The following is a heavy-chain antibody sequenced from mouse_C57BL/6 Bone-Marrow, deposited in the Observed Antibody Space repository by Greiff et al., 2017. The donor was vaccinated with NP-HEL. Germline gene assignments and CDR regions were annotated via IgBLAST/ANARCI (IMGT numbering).Heavy chain of an antibody. CDR1: GFNIKDDY. CDR3: TTLYDYDY. J-gene: IGHJ2*01. V-gene: IGHV14-4*01. Sequence: VQLQQSGAELVRPGASVKLSCTASGFNIKDDYMHWVKQRPEQGLEWIGWIDPENGDTEYASKFQGKATITADTSSNTAYRQLSSLTSEDTAVYYCTTLYDYDYWGQGTTLTVSS. CDR2: IDPENGDT. D-gene: IGHD2-4*01.